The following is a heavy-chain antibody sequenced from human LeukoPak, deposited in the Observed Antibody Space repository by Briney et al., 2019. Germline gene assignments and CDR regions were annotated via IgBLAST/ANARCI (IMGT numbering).Heavy chain of an antibody. CDR2: IYYSGST. V-gene: IGHV4-59*01. CDR3: ARAKYSGSYFDY. CDR1: GGSISSYY. D-gene: IGHD1-26*01. J-gene: IGHJ4*02. Sequence: KPSETLSLTCTVSGGSISSYYWSWIRQPPGKGLEWIGYIYYSGSTNYNPSLKSRVTISVDTSKNQFSLKLSSVTAADTAVYYCARAKYSGSYFDYWGQGTLVTVSS.